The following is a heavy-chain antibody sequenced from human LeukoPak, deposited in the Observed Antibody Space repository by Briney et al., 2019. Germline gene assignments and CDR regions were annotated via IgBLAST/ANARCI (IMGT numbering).Heavy chain of an antibody. CDR1: GFIFDDYG. V-gene: IGHV3-20*04. CDR3: ARVTGYYFYIDL. J-gene: IGHJ6*03. CDR2: MNWNGDSR. Sequence: RPGGSLRLSCGVSGFIFDDYGMAWVRRAPGKGLEWVAGMNWNGDSRGYADSVKGRFTISRDNAKNSLQLQMSSLRPKDTAFYYCARVTGYYFYIDLWGNGTTVTVSS.